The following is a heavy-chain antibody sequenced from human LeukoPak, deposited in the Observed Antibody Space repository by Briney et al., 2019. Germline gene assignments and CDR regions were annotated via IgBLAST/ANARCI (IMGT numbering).Heavy chain of an antibody. CDR3: ARVIAAAGRIREYYFDY. J-gene: IGHJ4*02. CDR2: IYYSGST. Sequence: SETLSLICTVSGGSISSGGYYWSWIRQHPGKGLEWIGYIYYSGSTYYNPSLKSRVTISVDTSKNQFSLKLSSVTAADTAVYYCARVIAAAGRIREYYFDYWGQGTLVTVSS. CDR1: GGSISSGGYY. V-gene: IGHV4-31*03. D-gene: IGHD6-13*01.